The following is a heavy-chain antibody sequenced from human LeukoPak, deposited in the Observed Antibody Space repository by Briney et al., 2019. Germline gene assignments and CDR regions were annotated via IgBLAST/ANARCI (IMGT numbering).Heavy chain of an antibody. J-gene: IGHJ5*02. CDR2: INPSGSST. CDR3: ARDNSVGDYAWWFDP. D-gene: IGHD1-26*01. CDR1: GYAFTRHY. V-gene: IGHV1-46*01. Sequence: ASVKVSCKASGYAFTRHYMHWVRQAPGQGLEWMGLINPSGSSTIYAQKFQGRVTMTRDMSTSTDYMELSSLRSEDTVVYYCARDNSVGDYAWWFDPWGQGTLVTVSS.